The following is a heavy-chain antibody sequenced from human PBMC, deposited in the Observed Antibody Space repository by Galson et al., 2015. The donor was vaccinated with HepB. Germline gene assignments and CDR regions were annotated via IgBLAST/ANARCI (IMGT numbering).Heavy chain of an antibody. V-gene: IGHV1-18*01. CDR2: ISAHNGNT. D-gene: IGHD3-22*01. CDR3: ARDLPTYHYDSSGWMYYYYGMDI. CDR1: GYTFSSYG. J-gene: IGHJ6*02. Sequence: SVKVSCKASGYTFSSYGISWVRQAPGQGLEWMGWISAHNGNTNYAQKLQGRVTMTTDTSTSTAYMELRSLRSDDTAVYYCARDLPTYHYDSSGWMYYYYGMDIWGQGTTVTVSS.